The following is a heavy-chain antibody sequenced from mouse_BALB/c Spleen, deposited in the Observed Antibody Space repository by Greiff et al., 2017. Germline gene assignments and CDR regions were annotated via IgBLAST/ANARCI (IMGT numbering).Heavy chain of an antibody. J-gene: IGHJ2*01. CDR1: GFTFSSYG. V-gene: IGHV5-6-3*01. Sequence: EVQRVESGGGLVQPGGSRKLSCAASGFTFSSYGMSWVRQTPDKRLELVATINSNGGSTYYPDSVKGRFTISRDNATNTLYLQVSSLTSEDTAMYYGARERDYGYYFDYWGQGTTLTVSS. CDR2: INSNGGST. CDR3: ARERDYGYYFDY. D-gene: IGHD1-2*01.